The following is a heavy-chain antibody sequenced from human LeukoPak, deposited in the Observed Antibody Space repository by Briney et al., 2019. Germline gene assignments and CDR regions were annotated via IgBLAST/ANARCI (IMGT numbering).Heavy chain of an antibody. CDR1: GGSFSGYY. V-gene: IGHV4-34*01. D-gene: IGHD2-21*02. J-gene: IGHJ4*02. Sequence: SETLSLTCAVYGGSFSGYYWSWIRQPSGKGLEWIGEINHSGSTNYNPSLKSRVTISVDTSKNQFSLKLSSVTAADTAVYYCARVPRNSNGLAYCGGDCYRDYWGQGTLVTVSS. CDR3: ARVPRNSNGLAYCGGDCYRDY. CDR2: INHSGST.